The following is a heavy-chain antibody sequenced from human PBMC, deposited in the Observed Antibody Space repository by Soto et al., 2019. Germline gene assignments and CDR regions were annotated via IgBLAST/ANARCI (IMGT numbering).Heavy chain of an antibody. CDR3: AGRYCSTGVCYTGYYYYYGMDV. Sequence: QVQLVQSGAEVKKPGSSVKVSCKASGGTFSSYAISWVRQAPGQGLEWMGGIIPIFGTANYAQKFQGRVTITAEESTSTAYVELSSRRSEDTAVYYCAGRYCSTGVCYTGYYYYYGMDVWGQRTRVTVSS. D-gene: IGHD2-8*01. CDR1: GGTFSSYA. J-gene: IGHJ6*02. CDR2: IIPIFGTA. V-gene: IGHV1-69*01.